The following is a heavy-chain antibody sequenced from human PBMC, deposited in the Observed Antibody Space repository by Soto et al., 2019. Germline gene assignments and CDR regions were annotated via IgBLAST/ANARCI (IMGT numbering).Heavy chain of an antibody. V-gene: IGHV4-59*08. J-gene: IGHJ4*02. CDR1: GGSISSYY. CDR3: ARHELRSLWPDY. CDR2: IYYSGST. D-gene: IGHD3-3*01. Sequence: SETLSLTCTVSGGSISSYYWSWIRQPPGKGLEWIGYIYYSGSTNYNPSLKSRVTISVDTSKNQFSLKLSSVTAADTAVYYCARHELRSLWPDYWGQGTLVTVSS.